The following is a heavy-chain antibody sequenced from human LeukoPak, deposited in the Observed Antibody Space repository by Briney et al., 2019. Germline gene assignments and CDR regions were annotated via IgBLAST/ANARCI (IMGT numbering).Heavy chain of an antibody. Sequence: GGSLRLSCAASGFNVSSNYMTWIRQAPGKGLEWVSLIYGADAAYYAESVRGRFIISRDNLKNTLFLQMNSLRVEDTALYYCVTSTGQQFIPYDYWGQGTRVTVSS. V-gene: IGHV3-66*02. D-gene: IGHD6-13*01. CDR3: VTSTGQQFIPYDY. CDR1: GFNVSSNY. J-gene: IGHJ4*02. CDR2: IYGADAA.